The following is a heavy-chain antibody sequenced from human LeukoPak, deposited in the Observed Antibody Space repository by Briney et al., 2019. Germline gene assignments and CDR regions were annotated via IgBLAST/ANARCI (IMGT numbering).Heavy chain of an antibody. D-gene: IGHD3-22*01. V-gene: IGHV4-59*08. J-gene: IGHJ5*02. CDR2: IYYSGST. Sequence: SETLSLTCTVSGGSISSYYWSWIRQPPGKGLEWVGYIYYSGSTNYNPSLKSRVTISVDTSKNQFSLKLNSVTAADTAVYYCARQGGSSSAYYWFDPWGQGTLVTVSS. CDR1: GGSISSYY. CDR3: ARQGGSSSAYYWFDP.